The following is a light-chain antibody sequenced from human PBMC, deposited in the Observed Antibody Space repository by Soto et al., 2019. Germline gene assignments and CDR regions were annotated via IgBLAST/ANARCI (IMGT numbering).Light chain of an antibody. CDR3: SSYTSSSSYV. CDR1: SSDVGGYNY. V-gene: IGLV2-14*01. Sequence: ALTQPASVSGSPGQSITISCTGSSSDVGGYNYVSWYQQHPGKAPKLMIYEVSNRPSGVSNRFSGSKSGNTASLTISGLQAEDEADYYCSSYTSSSSYVFGTGTKVTVL. CDR2: EVS. J-gene: IGLJ1*01.